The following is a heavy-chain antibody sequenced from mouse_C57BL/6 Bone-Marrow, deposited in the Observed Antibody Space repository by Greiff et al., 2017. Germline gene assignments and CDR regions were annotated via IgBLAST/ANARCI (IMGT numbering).Heavy chain of an antibody. Sequence: EVKLMESGPGLVKPSQSLSLTCSVTGYSITSGYYWNWIRQFPGNKLEWMGYISYDGSNNYNPSLKNRISITRDTSKNQFFLKLNSVTTEDTATYYCARGATTVVAPYYFDYWGQGTTLTVSS. J-gene: IGHJ2*01. CDR2: ISYDGSN. V-gene: IGHV3-6*01. D-gene: IGHD1-1*01. CDR3: ARGATTVVAPYYFDY. CDR1: GYSITSGYY.